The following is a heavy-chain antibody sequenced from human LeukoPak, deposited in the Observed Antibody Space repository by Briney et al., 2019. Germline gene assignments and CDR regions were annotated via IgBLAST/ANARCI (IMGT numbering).Heavy chain of an antibody. J-gene: IGHJ4*02. CDR1: GGSISSGGYY. CDR2: VYYGRSP. V-gene: IGHV4-39*02. CDR3: ARSSGTGTFSY. D-gene: IGHD6-25*01. Sequence: SQTLSLTCTVSGGSISSGGYYWAWIRQPPGKGLEWIGSVYYGRSPYYNPSLESRATISVDTSKNHFSLKMSSVTAADTAVYYCARSSGTGTFSYWGQGTLVTVSS.